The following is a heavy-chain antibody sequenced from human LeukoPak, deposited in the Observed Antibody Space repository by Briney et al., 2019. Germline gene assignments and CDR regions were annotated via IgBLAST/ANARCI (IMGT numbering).Heavy chain of an antibody. CDR1: GFTFSNYW. Sequence: GGSLRLSCAASGFTFSNYWMSWVRQAPGKGLEWVANIKRDGSEKYYADSVKGRFTISRDNAKNSLYLQMNSLRAADTAVYYCAPMAADTAMVGMDVWGQGTEVTASS. V-gene: IGHV3-7*05. J-gene: IGHJ6*02. CDR3: APMAADTAMVGMDV. D-gene: IGHD5-18*01. CDR2: IKRDGSEK.